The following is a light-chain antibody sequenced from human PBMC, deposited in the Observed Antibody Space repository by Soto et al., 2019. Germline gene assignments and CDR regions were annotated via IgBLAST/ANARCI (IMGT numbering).Light chain of an antibody. CDR2: AAS. J-gene: IGKJ1*01. CDR3: QQTGT. V-gene: IGKV1-39*01. Sequence: DIQMTQSPSSLSASVGDRVTITCRASQSLSSYLNWYQQKPGKAPKLLIYAASSLQSGVPARFSGNGAGIDFTLTISSLHPEDFATYYCQQTGTFGQGTKVEI. CDR1: QSLSSY.